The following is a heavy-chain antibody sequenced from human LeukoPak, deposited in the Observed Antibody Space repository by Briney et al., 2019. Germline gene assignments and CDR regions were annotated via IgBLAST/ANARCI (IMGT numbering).Heavy chain of an antibody. CDR1: GFTFSSYW. D-gene: IGHD3-22*01. Sequence: PGGSLRLSCAASGFTFSSYWMSWVRQAPGKGLEWVANIKQDGSEKYYVDSVKGRLTISRDNAKNSLYLQMNSLRAEDTAVYYCARRETYYDAEYFDYWGQGTLVTVSS. J-gene: IGHJ4*02. CDR3: ARRETYYDAEYFDY. V-gene: IGHV3-7*01. CDR2: IKQDGSEK.